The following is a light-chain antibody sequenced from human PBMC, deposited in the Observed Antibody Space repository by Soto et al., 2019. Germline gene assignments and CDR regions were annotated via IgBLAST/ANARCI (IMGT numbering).Light chain of an antibody. CDR1: TGEVTSGFR. CDR3: LLQSDDAWV. CDR2: RTN. Sequence: QAVVTQEPSLTVSPGETVTLTCASSTGEVTSGFRANWFQQKPGQPPRTLIFRTNNKHSWTPARFSGSLLGGKAALTLSGVQPEDEADYYCLLQSDDAWVFGGGTKLTVL. J-gene: IGLJ3*02. V-gene: IGLV7-43*01.